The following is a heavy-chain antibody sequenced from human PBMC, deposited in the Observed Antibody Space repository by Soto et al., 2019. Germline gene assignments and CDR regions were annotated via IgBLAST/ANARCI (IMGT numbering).Heavy chain of an antibody. CDR3: AKLWFGELVENYLDY. J-gene: IGHJ4*02. V-gene: IGHV3-23*01. CDR1: GFTFSSYA. D-gene: IGHD3-10*01. Sequence: GGSLRLSCAASGFTFSSYAMSWVRQAPGKGLEWVSAISGSGGSTYYADSVKGRFTISRDNSKNTLYLQMNSLRAEDTAVYYCAKLWFGELVENYLDYWGQGTLVTVSS. CDR2: ISGSGGST.